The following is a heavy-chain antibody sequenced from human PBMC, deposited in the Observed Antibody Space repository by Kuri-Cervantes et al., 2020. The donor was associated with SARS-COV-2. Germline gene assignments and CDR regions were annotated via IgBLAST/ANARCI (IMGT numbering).Heavy chain of an antibody. J-gene: IGHJ6*04. CDR3: AKGAQLTYCGGDCYFYYYYGMDV. D-gene: IGHD2-21*01. Sequence: LSLTCAASGFAFRGSAMHCVRQAPGKGLEWVSAISGSGGSTYYADSVKGRFTISRDNSKNTMYLQMNSLRAEDTVVYYCAKGAQLTYCGGDCYFYYYYGMDVWGKGTTVTVSS. V-gene: IGHV3-23*01. CDR2: ISGSGGST. CDR1: GFAFRGSA.